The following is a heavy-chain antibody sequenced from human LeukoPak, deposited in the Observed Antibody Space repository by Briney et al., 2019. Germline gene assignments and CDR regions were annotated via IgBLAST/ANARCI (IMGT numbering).Heavy chain of an antibody. CDR2: ISSSGSTI. CDR1: GFTFSDYY. J-gene: IGHJ5*02. D-gene: IGHD1-26*01. CDR3: AKDYEPLVGVHRWGDWFDP. V-gene: IGHV3-11*01. Sequence: GGSLRLSCAASGFTFSDYYMSWIRQAPGKGLEWVSYISSSGSTIYYADSVKGRFTISRDNSKNTLYLQMNSPRAEDTAVYYCAKDYEPLVGVHRWGDWFDPWGQGTLVTVSS.